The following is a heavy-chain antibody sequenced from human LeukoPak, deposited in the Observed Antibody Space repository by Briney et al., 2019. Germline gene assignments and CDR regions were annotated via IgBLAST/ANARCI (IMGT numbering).Heavy chain of an antibody. D-gene: IGHD3-22*01. CDR2: INTYTGNP. V-gene: IGHV7-4-1*02. CDR3: ARWDYDSSGYALYYFDY. J-gene: IGHJ4*02. Sequence: GASVKVSCKASGYTFTSYAMNWVRQAPGQGLEWMGWINTYTGNPTYAQGFTGRFVFSLDTSVSTAYLQISSLKAEDTAVYYCARWDYDSSGYALYYFDYWGQGTLVTVPS. CDR1: GYTFTSYA.